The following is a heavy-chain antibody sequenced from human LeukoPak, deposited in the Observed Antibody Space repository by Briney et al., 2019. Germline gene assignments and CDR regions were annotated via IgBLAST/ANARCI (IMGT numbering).Heavy chain of an antibody. CDR1: GFTFSSYA. Sequence: PGGSLRLSCAASGFTFSSYALHWVRQAPGKGLEWVALISYDGSNKHYADSVKGRFATSRDNSKNTLYLEMNSLRAEDTALYYCAKDPNGDYVGAFDMWGQGTMVTVSS. D-gene: IGHD4-17*01. J-gene: IGHJ3*02. CDR3: AKDPNGDYVGAFDM. V-gene: IGHV3-30*09. CDR2: ISYDGSNK.